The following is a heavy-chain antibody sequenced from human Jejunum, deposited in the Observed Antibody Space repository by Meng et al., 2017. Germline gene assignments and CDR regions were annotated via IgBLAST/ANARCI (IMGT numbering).Heavy chain of an antibody. CDR2: ISGSGGST. Sequence: EVQLLEFGGGLVQLGGSLRLSCAACGFPFSSYAMSWVRQAPGKGLEWVSAISGSGGSTYYADSVKGRFTISRDNSKNTLYLQMNSLRAEDTAVYYCAKDKYSSGWYFDYWGQGTLVTVSS. CDR3: AKDKYSSGWYFDY. D-gene: IGHD6-19*01. J-gene: IGHJ4*02. V-gene: IGHV3-23*01. CDR1: GFPFSSYA.